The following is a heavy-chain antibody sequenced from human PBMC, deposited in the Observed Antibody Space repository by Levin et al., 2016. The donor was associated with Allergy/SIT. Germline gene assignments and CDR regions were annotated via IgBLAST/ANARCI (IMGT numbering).Heavy chain of an antibody. CDR1: GFTFSSYS. CDR2: ISSSSSYI. CDR3: ARAGRWLQSSWHYFDY. J-gene: IGHJ4*02. Sequence: GGSLRLSCAASGFTFSSYSMNWVRQAPGKGLEWVSSISSSSSYIYYADSVKGRFTISRDNAKNSLYLQMNSLRAEDTAVYYCARAGRWLQSSWHYFDYWGQGTLVTVSS. D-gene: IGHD5-24*01. V-gene: IGHV3-21*01.